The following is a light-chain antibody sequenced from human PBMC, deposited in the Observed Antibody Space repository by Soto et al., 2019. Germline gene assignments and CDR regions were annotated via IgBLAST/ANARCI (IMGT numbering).Light chain of an antibody. J-gene: IGLJ2*01. V-gene: IGLV2-14*03. CDR1: TSDVGGYNY. CDR2: GVT. Sequence: QSVLTQPASVSGSPGQSITISCTGSTSDVGGYNYVSWYQHHPGKAPKLVIYGVTNRPSGVSNRFSGSKSGNTASLSISGLQAEDEADYFCCSFSNSLTLLVFGGGTKLTVL. CDR3: CSFSNSLTLLV.